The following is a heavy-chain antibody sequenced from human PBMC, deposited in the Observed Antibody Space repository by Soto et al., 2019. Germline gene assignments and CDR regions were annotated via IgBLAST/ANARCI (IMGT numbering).Heavy chain of an antibody. CDR1: GFTFSSYW. D-gene: IGHD6-13*01. V-gene: IGHV3-7*03. CDR2: IKQDGSEK. J-gene: IGHJ3*02. CDR3: ARVFSGIASHDAFDI. Sequence: GGSLRLSCAASGFTFSSYWMSWVRQAPGKGLEWVANIKQDGSEKYYVDSVKGRFTISRDNAKNSLYLQMNSLGAEDTAVYYCARVFSGIASHDAFDIWGQGTMVTVSS.